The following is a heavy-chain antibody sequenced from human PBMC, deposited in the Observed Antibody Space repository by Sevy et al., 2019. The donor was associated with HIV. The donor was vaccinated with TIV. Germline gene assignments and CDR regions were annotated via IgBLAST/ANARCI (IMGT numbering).Heavy chain of an antibody. D-gene: IGHD6-13*01. CDR1: GYSFSGYN. Sequence: ASVKVSCKTSGYSFSGYNIHWVRQAPGQGLEWMGRINPTSGGTKFAEMFQGRVTMTRDMSISTAYMELSSPRSDDTAVYYCVGVPAAAGTRGYFDYWGQGTLVTVSS. CDR3: VGVPAAAGTRGYFDY. V-gene: IGHV1-2*06. CDR2: INPTSGGT. J-gene: IGHJ4*02.